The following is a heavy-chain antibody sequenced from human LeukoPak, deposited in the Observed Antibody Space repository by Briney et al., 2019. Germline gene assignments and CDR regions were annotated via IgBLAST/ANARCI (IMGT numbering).Heavy chain of an antibody. D-gene: IGHD1-14*01. J-gene: IGHJ4*02. V-gene: IGHV1-46*01. CDR2: INPSGGST. Sequence: ASVKVSCKTSVYTCTGYYMHWVRQAPGQALEWMGIINPSGGSTSYAQKFQGRVTMTRDTSTSTVYMELSSLRSEDTAVYYCARAFVKTDGVDYWGQGTLVTVSS. CDR3: ARAFVKTDGVDY. CDR1: VYTCTGYY.